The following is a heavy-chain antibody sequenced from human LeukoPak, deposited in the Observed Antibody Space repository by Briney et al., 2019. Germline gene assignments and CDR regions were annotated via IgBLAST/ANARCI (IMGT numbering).Heavy chain of an antibody. CDR1: GFTFSRYG. J-gene: IGHJ4*02. V-gene: IGHV3-30*03. CDR3: AGSIAMVITFFDS. CDR2: ISHDGSNR. Sequence: PGGSLRLSCAASGFTFSRYGMHWVRQAPGKGLEWVAVISHDGSNRYYADSVKGRFTISRDSSNNMINLQINSLTVDDTAIYYCAGSIAMVITFFDSWGPGTLVTVSS. D-gene: IGHD3-22*01.